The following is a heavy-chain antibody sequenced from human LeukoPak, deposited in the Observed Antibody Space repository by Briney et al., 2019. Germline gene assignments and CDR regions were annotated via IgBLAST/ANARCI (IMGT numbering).Heavy chain of an antibody. CDR3: ARDGGFDY. CDR1: GFTFSSYA. V-gene: IGHV3-30*02. Sequence: GGSLRLSCAASGFTFSSYAMHWVRQAPGKGLEWVAFIRYDGSNKYYADSVKGRFTISRDNAKNSLYLQMNSLRAEDTAVYYCARDGGFDYWGQGTLVTVSS. CDR2: IRYDGSNK. J-gene: IGHJ4*02. D-gene: IGHD3-16*01.